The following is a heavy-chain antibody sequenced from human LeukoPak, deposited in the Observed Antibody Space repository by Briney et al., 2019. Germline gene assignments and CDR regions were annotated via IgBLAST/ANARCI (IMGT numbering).Heavy chain of an antibody. D-gene: IGHD2/OR15-2a*01. CDR2: IYHSGST. CDR1: GYSISSGYY. CDR3: ASPNSITARAFDY. V-gene: IGHV4-38-2*02. J-gene: IGHJ4*02. Sequence: KSSETLSLTCTVSGYSISSGYYWGWIRQPPGKGLEWIGSIYHSGSTYYNPSLKSRVTISVDTSKNQFSLKLSSVTAADTAVYYCASPNSITARAFDYWGQGTLVTVSS.